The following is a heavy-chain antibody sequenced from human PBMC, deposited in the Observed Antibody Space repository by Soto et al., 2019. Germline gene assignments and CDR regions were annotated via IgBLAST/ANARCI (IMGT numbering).Heavy chain of an antibody. CDR2: IYYRGST. J-gene: IGHJ3*02. CDR1: GGSISSYY. V-gene: IGHV4-59*01. D-gene: IGHD6-6*01. Sequence: QVQLQESGPGLVKPSETLSLTCTVSGGSISSYYWSWIRQPPGKGLEWIGYIYYRGSTNYNPSLKSRVTISVDTSKNQFSLKLSSVTAADTAVYYCATPASIAARYDAFDIWGQGTMVTVSS. CDR3: ATPASIAARYDAFDI.